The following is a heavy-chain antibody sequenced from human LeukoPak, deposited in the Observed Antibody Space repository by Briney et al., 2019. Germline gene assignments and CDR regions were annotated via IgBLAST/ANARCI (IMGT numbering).Heavy chain of an antibody. J-gene: IGHJ4*02. CDR1: GYTFTTYG. CDR2: VSAYNGNT. V-gene: IGHV1-18*01. Sequence: GESLKISCKGSGYTFTTYGISWVRQAPGQGLEWMGWVSAYNGNTNYAQKLQGRVTMTTDTSTSTAYMELRSLRSDDTAVYYCTRGAPRYDSSRGDYWGQGTLVTVSS. D-gene: IGHD3-22*01. CDR3: TRGAPRYDSSRGDY.